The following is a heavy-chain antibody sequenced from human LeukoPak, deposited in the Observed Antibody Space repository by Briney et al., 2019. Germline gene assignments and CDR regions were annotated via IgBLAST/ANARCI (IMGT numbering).Heavy chain of an antibody. CDR1: GFTFSSYA. J-gene: IGHJ6*02. CDR2: ISGSGGST. CDR3: AKGKGYGSGSKNYGMDV. Sequence: GGSLRLSCSASGFTFSSYAMTWVRQAPGKGLEWASTISGSGGSTYYADSVKGRFTISRDDSKNTLYLQMNSLRAEDTAVYYCAKGKGYGSGSKNYGMDVWGQGTTVTVSS. V-gene: IGHV3-23*01. D-gene: IGHD3-10*01.